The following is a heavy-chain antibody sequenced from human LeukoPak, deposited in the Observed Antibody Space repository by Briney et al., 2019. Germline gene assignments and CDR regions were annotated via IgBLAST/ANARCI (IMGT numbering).Heavy chain of an antibody. CDR1: GFTFSSYS. J-gene: IGHJ3*02. V-gene: IGHV3-21*01. CDR3: ASYCSGGSCRTYDAFDI. D-gene: IGHD2-15*01. Sequence: GGSLRLSCAASGFTFSSYSMNWVRQAPGKGLEWVSSVSSSSSYIYYADSVKGRFTISRDNAKNSLYLQMNSLRAEDTAVYYCASYCSGGSCRTYDAFDIWGQGTMVTVSS. CDR2: VSSSSSYI.